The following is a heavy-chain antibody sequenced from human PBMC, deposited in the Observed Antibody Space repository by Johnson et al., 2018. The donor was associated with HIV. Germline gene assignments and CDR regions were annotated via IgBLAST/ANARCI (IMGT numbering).Heavy chain of an antibody. CDR1: GFTFGDYG. Sequence: VQLVESGGSVVRRGGSLRLSCTASGFTFGDYGMSWVRQVPGKGLEWVSAINWNGGSTTYADSVKGRFTISRDNSKNTLYLEMNTLRPEDTAMDYCARGSRYTVDNDDVHLLHAFDIWGQGTMVTVSS. D-gene: IGHD3-16*01. CDR3: ARGSRYTVDNDDVHLLHAFDI. V-gene: IGHV3-20*04. J-gene: IGHJ3*02. CDR2: INWNGGST.